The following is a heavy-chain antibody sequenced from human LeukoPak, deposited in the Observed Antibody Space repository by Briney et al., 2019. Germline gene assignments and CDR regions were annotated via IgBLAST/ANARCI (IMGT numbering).Heavy chain of an antibody. CDR1: GGSISSGGYY. CDR2: IYHSGST. Sequence: SQTLSLTCTVSGGSISSGGYYWSWIRQPPGKGLEWIGYIYHSGSTYYNPSLKSRVTISVDTSKNQFSLKLSSATAADTAVYYCAREGRDVVVPAASRWFDPWGQGTLVTVSS. J-gene: IGHJ5*02. D-gene: IGHD2-2*01. CDR3: AREGRDVVVPAASRWFDP. V-gene: IGHV4-30-2*01.